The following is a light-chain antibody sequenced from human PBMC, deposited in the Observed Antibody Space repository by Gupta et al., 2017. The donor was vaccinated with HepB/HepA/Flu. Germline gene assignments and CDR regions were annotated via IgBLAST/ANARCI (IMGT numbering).Light chain of an antibody. CDR2: EVN. CDR1: SSDVGSYNL. V-gene: IGLV2-23*02. J-gene: IGLJ2*01. Sequence: QSALTQPASVSGSPGQSITISCTGTSSDVGSYNLVSWYQQHPGKAPKLMIYEVNKRPSGVSNRFSGSKSGNTASLTISGLQAEDEAEYYCCSYEGRSTSGVFGGGTKLTVL. CDR3: CSYEGRSTSGV.